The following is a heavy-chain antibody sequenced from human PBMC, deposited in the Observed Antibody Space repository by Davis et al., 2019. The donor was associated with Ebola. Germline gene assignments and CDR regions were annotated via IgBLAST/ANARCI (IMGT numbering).Heavy chain of an antibody. D-gene: IGHD6-13*01. CDR1: GYTFTSYG. V-gene: IGHV1-18*01. J-gene: IGHJ6*04. Sequence: ASVKVSCKASGYTFTSYGISWVRQAPGQGLEWMGWISAYNGNTNYAQKLQGRVTMTTDTSTSTAYMELRSLRSDDTAVYYCARVPPAAGMGYYYYYGMNVWGKGTTVTVSS. CDR2: ISAYNGNT. CDR3: ARVPPAAGMGYYYYYGMNV.